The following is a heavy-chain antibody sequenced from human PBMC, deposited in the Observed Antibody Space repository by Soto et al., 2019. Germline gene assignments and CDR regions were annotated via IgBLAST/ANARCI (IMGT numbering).Heavy chain of an antibody. D-gene: IGHD2-8*01. CDR3: ARGYCTNKICDPWFDT. CDR2: IYPGDSDT. J-gene: IGHJ5*02. CDR1: GYSFTSYW. V-gene: IGHV5-51*01. Sequence: GESLKISCTGVGYSFTSYWIGWVRQMPGKGLEWMGIIYPGDSDTRYSPSFQGQVTISADKSISTVYLQWSSLKASDTAMYYCARGYCTNKICDPWFDTWGQGTLVTVSS.